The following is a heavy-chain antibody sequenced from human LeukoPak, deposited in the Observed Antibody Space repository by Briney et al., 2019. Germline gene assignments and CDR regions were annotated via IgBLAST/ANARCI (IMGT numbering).Heavy chain of an antibody. D-gene: IGHD6-13*01. J-gene: IGHJ4*02. CDR2: IKQDGSEK. Sequence: GGSLRLSCAASGFTFSSYWMSWVRQAPGKGLEWVANIKQDGSEKYYVDSVKARFTISRDNAKNSLYLQMNSLRAEDTAVYYCASGGIIAAAGPVDYWGQGTLVTVSS. CDR1: GFTFSSYW. V-gene: IGHV3-7*01. CDR3: ASGGIIAAAGPVDY.